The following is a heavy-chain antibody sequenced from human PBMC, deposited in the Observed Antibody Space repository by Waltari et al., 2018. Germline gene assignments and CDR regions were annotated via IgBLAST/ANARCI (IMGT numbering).Heavy chain of an antibody. D-gene: IGHD5-12*01. CDR1: RFTFSHYW. CDR2: KNQDGSEE. J-gene: IGHJ3*02. V-gene: IGHV3-7*01. Sequence: EVLLVESGGGLVQTGGSLRLSCAASRFTFSHYWMNWVRQAPGKGLEWLANKNQDGSEEDYVDSVKGRFTISRDNAKNSRYLEMKTLRAEDTAIYYCARTGARWLQFAAFDIWGQGTMVTVSS. CDR3: ARTGARWLQFAAFDI.